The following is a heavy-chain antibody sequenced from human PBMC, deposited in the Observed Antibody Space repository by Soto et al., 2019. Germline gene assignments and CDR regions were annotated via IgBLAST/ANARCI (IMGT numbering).Heavy chain of an antibody. J-gene: IGHJ3*02. CDR2: ISYDGSNK. CDR3: ARKYQLLYAFDI. D-gene: IGHD2-2*01. Sequence: XGSLTLSCSAAGVTFSSYAMHWVRQAPGKGLEWVAVISYDGSNKYYADSVKGRFTISRDNSKNTLYLQMNSLRAEDTAVYYCARKYQLLYAFDIWGQGTMVTVS. V-gene: IGHV3-30-3*01. CDR1: GVTFSSYA.